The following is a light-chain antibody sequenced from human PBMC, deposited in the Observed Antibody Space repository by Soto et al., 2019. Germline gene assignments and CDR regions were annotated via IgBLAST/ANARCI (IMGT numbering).Light chain of an antibody. Sequence: QSALTQPASVSGSPGQSITISCTGTSSDVGGYNYVSWYQQHPGKVPKLMIYDFSNRPSGVSNRFSGSKSGNTASLTISGLQAEDEADYYCSSYTSSSTLYVFGTGTKLTVL. CDR1: SSDVGGYNY. V-gene: IGLV2-14*01. J-gene: IGLJ1*01. CDR3: SSYTSSSTLYV. CDR2: DFS.